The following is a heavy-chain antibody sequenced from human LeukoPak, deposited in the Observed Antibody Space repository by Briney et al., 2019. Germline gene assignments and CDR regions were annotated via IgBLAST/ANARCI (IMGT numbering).Heavy chain of an antibody. CDR1: GFSLSTSGVG. J-gene: IGHJ5*02. Sequence: SGPTLVKPTQTLTLTCTFSGFSLSTSGVGVGWIRQPPGKALEWLALIYWDDDKRYSPSLKNRLTITKDTSKNQVVLTMTNTDPVDTATYYCAHRDITTVVNNWFDPWGQGTLVTVSS. V-gene: IGHV2-5*02. D-gene: IGHD4-23*01. CDR2: IYWDDDK. CDR3: AHRDITTVVNNWFDP.